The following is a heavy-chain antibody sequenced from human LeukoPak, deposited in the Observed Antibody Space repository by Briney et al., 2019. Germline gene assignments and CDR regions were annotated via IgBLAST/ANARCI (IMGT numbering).Heavy chain of an antibody. CDR1: EYIFTVYH. CDR2: INPNSGGT. Sequence: ASVKVSCKTFEYIFTVYHMHWVRQAPGQGLEWMGWINPNSGGTNYAQKLQGRVTLTRDTSINTAYMELSSLRSDDTAVYYCGLVTSGNWWFDPWGQGTPVTVSS. V-gene: IGHV1-2*02. CDR3: GLVTSGNWWFDP. J-gene: IGHJ5*02. D-gene: IGHD1-1*01.